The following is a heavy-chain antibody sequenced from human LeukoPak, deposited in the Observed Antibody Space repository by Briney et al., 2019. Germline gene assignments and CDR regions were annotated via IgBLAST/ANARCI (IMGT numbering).Heavy chain of an antibody. D-gene: IGHD3-3*01. CDR3: ARTITIFGALGYFDY. J-gene: IGHJ4*02. CDR2: IYYSGNT. CDR1: GTSISSGAYS. V-gene: IGHV4-31*03. Sequence: NPSETLSLTCTVSGTSISSGAYSWSWVRQHPGKGLEWIAYIYYSGNTYYNPSLKRRVTISVDTSKNQFSLKLNSVTAADTAVYYCARTITIFGALGYFDYWGQGTLVTVSS.